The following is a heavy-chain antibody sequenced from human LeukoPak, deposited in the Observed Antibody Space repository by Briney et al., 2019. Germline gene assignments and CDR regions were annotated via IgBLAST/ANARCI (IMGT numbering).Heavy chain of an antibody. V-gene: IGHV3-23*01. CDR3: AKVRDLVPADYGMDV. J-gene: IGHJ6*02. D-gene: IGHD2-2*01. Sequence: GRSLRLSCAASGFTFDDYAMHWVRQAPGKGLEWVSAISGSGGSTYYADSVKGRFTISRDNSKNTLYLQMNSLRAEDTAVYYCAKVRDLVPADYGMDVWGQGTTVTVSS. CDR1: GFTFDDYA. CDR2: ISGSGGST.